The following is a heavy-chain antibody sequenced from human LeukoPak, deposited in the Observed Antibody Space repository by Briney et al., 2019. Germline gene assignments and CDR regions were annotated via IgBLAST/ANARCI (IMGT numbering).Heavy chain of an antibody. CDR1: GGSFSNYY. CDR3: ARGLEDRISIFGVVKFYYFDF. D-gene: IGHD3-3*01. CDR2: IDHSGSS. Sequence: PSETLSLTCAVYGGSFSNYYWTWIRQPPGKGLEWIGEIDHSGSSHYIPSLKSRVTISVDTSKNQLSLKLSSVTAADTAVYYCARGLEDRISIFGVVKFYYFDFWGQGTLVTVSS. V-gene: IGHV4-34*01. J-gene: IGHJ4*02.